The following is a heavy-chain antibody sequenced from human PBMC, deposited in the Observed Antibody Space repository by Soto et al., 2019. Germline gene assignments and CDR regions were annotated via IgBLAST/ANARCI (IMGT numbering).Heavy chain of an antibody. CDR3: ARDHLILPAHDFFYGSDV. CDR2: IPQDGVDG. CDR1: GFTFSMYS. J-gene: IGHJ6*02. D-gene: IGHD2-21*02. Sequence: PGGSLRLSCEVSGFTFSMYSMSWVRQSPGKXLEWVAKIPQDGVDGHYADSVKGRFIISRDNGKNSLHLQLNNLRAEDTAVYYCARDHLILPAHDFFYGSDVWGRGATVTVSS. V-gene: IGHV3-7*03.